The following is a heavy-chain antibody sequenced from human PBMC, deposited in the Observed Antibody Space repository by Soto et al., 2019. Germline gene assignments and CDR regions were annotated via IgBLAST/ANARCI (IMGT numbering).Heavy chain of an antibody. Sequence: PGGSLRLSCAASGFTFSSYWMTWVRQAPGKGLEWVANIKQDGSEKYYVDSVKGRFTISRDNAKNSLYLQVNSLRAEDTAVYYCARDPSIVLVPAATYYYYYYGMDVWGQGTTVTVSS. CDR1: GFTFSSYW. D-gene: IGHD2-2*01. CDR3: ARDPSIVLVPAATYYYYYYGMDV. CDR2: IKQDGSEK. V-gene: IGHV3-7*01. J-gene: IGHJ6*02.